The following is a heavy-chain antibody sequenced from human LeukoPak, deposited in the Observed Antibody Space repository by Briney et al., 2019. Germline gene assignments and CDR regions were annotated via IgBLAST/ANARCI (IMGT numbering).Heavy chain of an antibody. J-gene: IGHJ4*02. V-gene: IGHV4-39*01. D-gene: IGHD6-19*01. CDR2: IYYSGST. CDR3: ARPSREGSGWYDFDY. Sequence: SETLSLTCTVSGGSISSGSYYWGWIRQPPGKGLEWIGSIYYSGSTYQNPSLKSRVTISVDTSKNQFSLKLSSVTAADTAVYYCARPSREGSGWYDFDYWGQGTLVTVSS. CDR1: GGSISSGSYY.